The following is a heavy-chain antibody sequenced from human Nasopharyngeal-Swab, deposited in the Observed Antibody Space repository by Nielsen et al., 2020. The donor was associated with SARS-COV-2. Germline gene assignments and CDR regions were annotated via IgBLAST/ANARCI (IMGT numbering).Heavy chain of an antibody. Sequence: GESLQISCAASEFIFSSYWMHWVRQAPGKGLVWVSRIKSDGSSTSYADSVKGRFTISRDNAKNTLFLQMNSLRAEDTAVYYCARESIAAAGPGMDVWGQGTTVTVSS. V-gene: IGHV3-74*01. CDR2: IKSDGSST. CDR1: EFIFSSYW. J-gene: IGHJ6*02. CDR3: ARESIAAAGPGMDV. D-gene: IGHD6-13*01.